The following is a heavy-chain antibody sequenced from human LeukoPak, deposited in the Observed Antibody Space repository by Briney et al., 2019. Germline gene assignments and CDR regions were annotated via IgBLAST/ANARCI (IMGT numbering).Heavy chain of an antibody. D-gene: IGHD3-16*02. CDR1: GFTFSSYG. V-gene: IGHV3-30*18. CDR2: ISYDGSNE. Sequence: GRSLRLSCVASGFTFSSYGMRWVRQAPGKGLEWVAFISYDGSNENIADSVKGRFIISRDNSKNTLYLQMSSLRAEDTAVYYCAKGPAPRLGEFSYHALVDYWGQGTLVTVSS. CDR3: AKGPAPRLGEFSYHALVDY. J-gene: IGHJ4*02.